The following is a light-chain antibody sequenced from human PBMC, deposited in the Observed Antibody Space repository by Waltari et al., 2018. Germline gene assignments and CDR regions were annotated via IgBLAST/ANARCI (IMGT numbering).Light chain of an antibody. J-gene: IGLJ3*02. CDR1: SRDVGFYNF. CDR3: NSYTGSSSWV. V-gene: IGLV2-14*01. Sequence: QSALTQPTSVSGSPGQSTTISCTGTSRDVGFYNFVPWYQQYPGQVPQLLIYDVIHRPSGVSSRFSGSKSGNTASLTISGLQADDEADYYCNSYTGSSSWVFGGGTKVTVL. CDR2: DVI.